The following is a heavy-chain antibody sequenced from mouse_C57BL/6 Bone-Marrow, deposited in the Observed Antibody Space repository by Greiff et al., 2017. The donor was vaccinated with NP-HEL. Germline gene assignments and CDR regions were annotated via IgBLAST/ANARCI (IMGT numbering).Heavy chain of an antibody. V-gene: IGHV7-3*01. D-gene: IGHD1-1*01. CDR1: GFTFTDYY. CDR3: ARGVYGSNY. J-gene: IGHJ2*01. CDR2: IRNKANGYTT. Sequence: EVMLVESGGGLVQPGGSLSLSCAASGFTFTDYYMSWVRQPPGKALEWLGFIRNKANGYTTEYSASVKGRFTISRDNSQSILYLQMNALRAEDSATYYCARGVYGSNYWGQGTTLTVSS.